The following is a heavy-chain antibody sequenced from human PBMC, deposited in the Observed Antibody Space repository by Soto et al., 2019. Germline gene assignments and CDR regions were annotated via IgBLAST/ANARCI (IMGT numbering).Heavy chain of an antibody. D-gene: IGHD3-10*01. CDR1: GGSISSYY. J-gene: IGHJ5*02. V-gene: IGHV4-4*07. Sequence: SETLSLTCTVSGGSISSYYWSWIRQPAGKGLEWIGRIYTSGSTNYNPSLKSRVTMSVDTPKNQFSLKLSSVTAADTAVYYCARGYYGSGSNLFDPWGQGTLVTVSS. CDR2: IYTSGST. CDR3: ARGYYGSGSNLFDP.